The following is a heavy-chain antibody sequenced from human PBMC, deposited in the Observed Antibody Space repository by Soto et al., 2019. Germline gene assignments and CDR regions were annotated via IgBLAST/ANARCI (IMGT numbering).Heavy chain of an antibody. D-gene: IGHD3-10*01. CDR3: ARESRFGELSGSWFDP. CDR1: GGSFSGYY. V-gene: IGHV4-59*01. J-gene: IGHJ5*02. CDR2: IYYSGST. Sequence: SETLSLTCAVYGGSFSGYYWSWIRQPPGKGLEWIGYIYYSGSTTYNPSLKSRVTISVDTSKNQFSLKLSSVTAADTAVYYCARESRFGELSGSWFDPWGQGTLVTVSS.